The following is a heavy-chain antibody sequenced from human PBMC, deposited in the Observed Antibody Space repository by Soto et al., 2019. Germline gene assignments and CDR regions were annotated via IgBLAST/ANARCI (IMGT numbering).Heavy chain of an antibody. CDR1: GYTFTSYG. CDR2: ISAYNGNT. D-gene: IGHD6-13*01. J-gene: IGHJ5*02. V-gene: IGHV1-18*01. CDR3: ARVLYSSSWYRGSNLTWFDP. Sequence: ASVKVSCKASGYTFTSYGISWVRQAPGQGLEWMGWISAYNGNTNYAQKLQGRVTMTTDTSTSTAYMELRSLRSDDTAVYYCARVLYSSSWYRGSNLTWFDPWGQGTLVTVSS.